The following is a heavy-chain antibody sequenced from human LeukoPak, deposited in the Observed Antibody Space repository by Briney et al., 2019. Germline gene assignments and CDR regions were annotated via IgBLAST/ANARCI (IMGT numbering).Heavy chain of an antibody. CDR3: ARRNTADASIDF. CDR1: AGSIIGHW. D-gene: IGHD4-17*01. V-gene: IGHV4-59*08. Sequence: SETLSLTCSVSAGSIIGHWWSWIRQPPGKGREWIGDVFYSGSNNYNPSLRSRLTISLDTSKNQFSLNLRSVTATDTAMYYCARRNTADASIDFWGQGTLVTASS. CDR2: VFYSGSN. J-gene: IGHJ4*02.